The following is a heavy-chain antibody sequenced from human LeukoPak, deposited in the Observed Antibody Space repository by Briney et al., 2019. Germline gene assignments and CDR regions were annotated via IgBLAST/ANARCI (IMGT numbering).Heavy chain of an antibody. CDR2: IYHSGST. V-gene: IGHV4-30-2*01. J-gene: IGHJ4*02. CDR1: GGSISSGGYS. D-gene: IGHD2-21*02. Sequence: SETLSLTCAVSGGSISSGGYSWSWIGQPPGKGLEWIGYIYHSGSTYYNPSLKSRVTISVDRSKIQFSLKLSSVTAADTAVYYCARISRAYCGGDCYSDYFDYWGQGTLVTVSS. CDR3: ARISRAYCGGDCYSDYFDY.